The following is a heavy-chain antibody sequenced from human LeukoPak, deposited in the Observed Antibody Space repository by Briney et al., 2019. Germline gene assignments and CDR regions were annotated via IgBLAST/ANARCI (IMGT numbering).Heavy chain of an antibody. Sequence: PSETLSLTCTVSGGSISSGSYYWSWIRQPAGKGLEWIGRIYTSGGTNYNPSLKSRVTISVDTSKNQFSLKLSSVTAADTAVYYCARDRIVVVPAATIANWFDPWGQGTLVTVSS. CDR1: GGSISSGSYY. J-gene: IGHJ5*02. CDR3: ARDRIVVVPAATIANWFDP. V-gene: IGHV4-61*02. CDR2: IYTSGGT. D-gene: IGHD2-2*01.